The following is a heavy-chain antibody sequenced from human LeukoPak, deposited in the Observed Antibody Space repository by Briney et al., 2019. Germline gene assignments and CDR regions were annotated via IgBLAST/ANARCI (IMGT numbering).Heavy chain of an antibody. CDR2: IYHSGST. V-gene: IGHV4-38-2*02. Sequence: SETLSLTCTVSGYSISSGYYWGWIRQPPGKGLEWIGSIYHSGSTYYNPSLKSRVTISVDTSKNQFSLKLSSVTAADTAVYYCARGGEPIDYWGQGTLVTVSS. CDR1: GYSISSGYY. CDR3: ARGGEPIDY. D-gene: IGHD3-3*01. J-gene: IGHJ4*02.